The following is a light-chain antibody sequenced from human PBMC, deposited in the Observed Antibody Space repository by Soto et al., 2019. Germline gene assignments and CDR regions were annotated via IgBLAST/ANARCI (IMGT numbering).Light chain of an antibody. V-gene: IGKV2-28*01. Sequence: DIVMTQSPLSLPVTPGEPASISCRPSQSLLHSNGYNFLDWYLQKPGQSPQLLIHLGSNRASGVPDRFSGSGSGTDFTLRISRVEAEDVGVYYCMQALQTPPYTFGQGTKVDIK. CDR1: QSLLHSNGYNF. CDR3: MQALQTPPYT. J-gene: IGKJ2*01. CDR2: LGS.